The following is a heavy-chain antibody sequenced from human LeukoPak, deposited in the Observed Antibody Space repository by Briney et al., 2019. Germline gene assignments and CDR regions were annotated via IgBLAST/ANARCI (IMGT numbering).Heavy chain of an antibody. CDR3: ARDLRYCSSTSCY. CDR2: ISYDGSNK. Sequence: GGSLRLSCTASGFTFGVYAMSWVRQAPGKGLEWVAVISYDGSNKYYADSVKGRFTISRDNSKNTLYLQMNSLRAEDTAVYYCARDLRYCSSTSCYWGQGTLVTVSS. V-gene: IGHV3-30-3*01. CDR1: GFTFGVYA. J-gene: IGHJ4*02. D-gene: IGHD2-2*01.